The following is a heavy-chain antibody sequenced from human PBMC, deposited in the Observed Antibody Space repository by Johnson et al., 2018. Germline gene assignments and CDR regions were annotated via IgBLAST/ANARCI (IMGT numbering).Heavy chain of an antibody. CDR1: GFTFSSYG. CDR3: ASTHYGGNSLHRGMDV. J-gene: IGHJ6*02. CDR2: ISYDGSNK. D-gene: IGHD4-23*01. V-gene: IGHV3-30*03. Sequence: QVQLVQSGGGVVQPGRSLRLSCAASGFTFSSYGMHWVRQAPGKGLEGVAVISYDGSNKYYADPVKGRFTISRDNSKNTLYLQMNSLRAEDTAVYYCASTHYGGNSLHRGMDVWGQGTTVTVSS.